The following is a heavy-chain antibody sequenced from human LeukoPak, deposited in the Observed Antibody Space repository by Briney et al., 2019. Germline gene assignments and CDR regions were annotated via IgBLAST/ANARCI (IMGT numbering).Heavy chain of an antibody. Sequence: ASVKVTCKVSGYTLTELSMHWVRQAPGKGLEWMGGFDPEDGETIYAQKFQGRVTMTRDMSTSTVYMELSSLRSEDTAVYYCARDRSGTVPSLDYWGQGTLVTVSS. J-gene: IGHJ4*02. CDR1: GYTLTELS. CDR2: FDPEDGET. D-gene: IGHD4-17*01. CDR3: ARDRSGTVPSLDY. V-gene: IGHV1-24*01.